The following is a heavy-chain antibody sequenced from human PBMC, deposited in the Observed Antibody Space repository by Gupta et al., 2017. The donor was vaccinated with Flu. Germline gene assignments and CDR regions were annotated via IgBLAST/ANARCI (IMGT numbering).Heavy chain of an antibody. CDR2: LSYDGSNK. D-gene: IGHD5-18*01. Sequence: QVQLVESGGGVVQPGRSLRLSCAASGFTFSNYGMHWVRQAPGKGLEWVAVLSYDGSNKYYADSVKGRFTISRDNSKNTLYLQMNSLRAEDTAVYYCAKMGLHVDTAMGMVERRFDYWGQGTLVTVSS. J-gene: IGHJ4*02. CDR3: AKMGLHVDTAMGMVERRFDY. CDR1: GFTFSNYG. V-gene: IGHV3-30*18.